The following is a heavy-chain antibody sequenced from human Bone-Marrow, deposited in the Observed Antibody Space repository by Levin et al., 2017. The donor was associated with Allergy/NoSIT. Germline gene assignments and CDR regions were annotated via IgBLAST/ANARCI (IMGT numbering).Heavy chain of an antibody. CDR3: ARLIVGAKGVSAP. D-gene: IGHD1-26*01. CDR2: ISTDSGSK. CDR1: GYTFRNYG. V-gene: IGHV1-18*04. Sequence: GASVKVSCKASGYTFRNYGISWVRQAPGQGLEWMGWISTDSGSKTYAQIFQGRVTMTTDTSTDTAYMELRSLTSDDTAGYYCARLIVGAKGVSAPWGQGTLVTVSS. J-gene: IGHJ5*02.